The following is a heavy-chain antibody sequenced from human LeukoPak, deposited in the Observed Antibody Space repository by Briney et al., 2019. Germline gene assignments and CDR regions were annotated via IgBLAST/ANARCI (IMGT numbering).Heavy chain of an antibody. D-gene: IGHD3-16*01. V-gene: IGHV4-61*02. J-gene: IGHJ5*02. CDR2: IYTSGST. CDR1: GGSISSGSYY. Sequence: SETLSLTCTVSGGSISSGSYYWSWIRQPAGKGLEWIGRIYTSGSTNYNPSLKSRVTIPVDTSKNQFSLKLSSVTAADTAVYYCASLRGIWFDPWGQGTLVTVSS. CDR3: ASLRGIWFDP.